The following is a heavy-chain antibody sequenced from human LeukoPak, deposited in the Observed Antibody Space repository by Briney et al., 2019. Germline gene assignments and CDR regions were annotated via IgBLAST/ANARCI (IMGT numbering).Heavy chain of an antibody. Sequence: GGSLRLSCAASGFTVSSNYMSWVRQAPGKGLEWVSVIYSGGSTYYADSVKGRFTISRDNSKNTLYLQMNSLRAEDTAVYYCASGGMATNDAFDIWGQGTMVTVSS. CDR3: ASGGMATNDAFDI. D-gene: IGHD5-12*01. CDR2: IYSGGST. CDR1: GFTVSSNY. J-gene: IGHJ3*02. V-gene: IGHV3-66*01.